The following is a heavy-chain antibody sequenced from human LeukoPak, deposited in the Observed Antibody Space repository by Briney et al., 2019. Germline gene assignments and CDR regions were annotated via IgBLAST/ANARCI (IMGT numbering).Heavy chain of an antibody. Sequence: ASVKVSCKASGYTFTSYYMHWVRQAPGQGLEWMGIINPSGGSTSYAQKFQGRVTMTRNTSISTAYMELSSLRSEDTAVYYCARGGEWPLHYWGQGTLVTISS. D-gene: IGHD3-10*01. CDR3: ARGGEWPLHY. CDR1: GYTFTSYY. V-gene: IGHV1-46*01. J-gene: IGHJ4*02. CDR2: INPSGGST.